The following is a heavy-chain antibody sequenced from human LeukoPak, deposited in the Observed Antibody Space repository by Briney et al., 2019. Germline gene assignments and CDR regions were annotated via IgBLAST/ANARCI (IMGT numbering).Heavy chain of an antibody. CDR2: IRYDGSNK. CDR3: AKAAYCGGDCPQFDY. Sequence: GGPLRLSCSASGFPFSSYGMHWVRQAPGKGLDGVAFIRYDGSNKYYADSVKGRFTISRDNSKNTLYLQMNSLRAEDTAVYYCAKAAYCGGDCPQFDYWGQGTLVTVSS. J-gene: IGHJ4*02. D-gene: IGHD2-21*01. V-gene: IGHV3-30*02. CDR1: GFPFSSYG.